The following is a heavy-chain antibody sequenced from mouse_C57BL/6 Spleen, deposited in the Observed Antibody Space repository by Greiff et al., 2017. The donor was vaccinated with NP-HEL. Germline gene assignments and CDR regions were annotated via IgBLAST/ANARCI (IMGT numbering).Heavy chain of an antibody. CDR3: VRGGRRAMEY. J-gene: IGHJ4*01. V-gene: IGHV1-26*01. CDR2: INPNNGGT. D-gene: IGHD3-3*01. CDR1: GYTFTDYY. Sequence: EVQLQQSGPELVKPGASVKISCKASGYTFTDYYMNWVKQSHGKSLEWIGDINPNNGGTSYNQKFKGKATLTVDKSSSTAYMELRSLTSEDSAVYYSVRGGRRAMEYWGERKSDTPSP.